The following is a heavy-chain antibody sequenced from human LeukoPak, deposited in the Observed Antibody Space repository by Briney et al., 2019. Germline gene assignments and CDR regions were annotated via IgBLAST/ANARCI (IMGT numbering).Heavy chain of an antibody. D-gene: IGHD4-11*01. CDR2: INHSGST. CDR1: GGSFSGYY. CDR3: ARALRNFWFDP. Sequence: PSETLSLTCAVYGGSFSGYYWSWIRQPPGKGLEWIGEINHSGSTNYNPSLKSRVTISVDTSKNQFSLKLSSVTAADTAVYYCARALRNFWFDPWGQGTLVTVSS. V-gene: IGHV4-34*01. J-gene: IGHJ5*02.